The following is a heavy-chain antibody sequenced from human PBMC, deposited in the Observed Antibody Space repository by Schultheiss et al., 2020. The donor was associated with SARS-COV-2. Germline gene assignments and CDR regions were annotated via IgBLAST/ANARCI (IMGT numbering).Heavy chain of an antibody. D-gene: IGHD1/OR15-1a*01. CDR2: ISSSGSTI. CDR3: AKDVSRFTLYNWNNHGSAFDI. V-gene: IGHV3-48*03. CDR1: GFTFSSYE. Sequence: GGSLRLSCAASGFTFSSYEMNWVRQAPGKGLEWVSYISSSGSTIYYADSVKGRFTISRDNAKNSLYLQMNSLRAEDTALYYCAKDVSRFTLYNWNNHGSAFDIWGQGTMVTVSS. J-gene: IGHJ3*02.